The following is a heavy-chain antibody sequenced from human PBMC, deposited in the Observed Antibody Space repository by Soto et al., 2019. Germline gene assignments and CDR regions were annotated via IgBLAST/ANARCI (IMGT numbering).Heavy chain of an antibody. J-gene: IGHJ1*01. CDR3: ARTESLYDFWGGYYPAEYFQH. Sequence: QVQLVQSGAEVKKPGASVKVSCKASGYTFTSYGISWVRQAPGQGLEWMGWISAYNGNTNYAQKLQGRVTMTTDTCTSTAYMELRSRRSDDTAVYYCARTESLYDFWGGYYPAEYFQHWGQGTLVTVSS. V-gene: IGHV1-18*01. D-gene: IGHD3-3*01. CDR2: ISAYNGNT. CDR1: GYTFTSYG.